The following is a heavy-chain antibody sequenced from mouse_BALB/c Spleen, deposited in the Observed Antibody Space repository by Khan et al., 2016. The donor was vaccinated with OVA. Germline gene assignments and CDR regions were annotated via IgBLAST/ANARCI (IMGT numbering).Heavy chain of an antibody. J-gene: IGHJ2*01. CDR2: ISSGGST. CDR3: ARGSSYFDY. D-gene: IGHD1-1*01. CDR1: GFTFSSYA. V-gene: IGHV5-6-5*01. Sequence: EVQLLETGGGLVKPGGSLKLSCAASGFTFSSYAMSWVRQTPEKRLEWVASISSGGSTYYPDSVKGRFTISRDNARNILYLQMSSLRSEDTAMYYCARGSSYFDYWGQGTTLTVSS.